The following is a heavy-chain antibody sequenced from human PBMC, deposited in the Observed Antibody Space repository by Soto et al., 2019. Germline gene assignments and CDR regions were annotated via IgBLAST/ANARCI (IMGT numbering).Heavy chain of an antibody. J-gene: IGHJ4*02. Sequence: ETLSLTCAVYGGSLNNFYWSWIRQPPGKGLEWIGQINDGGSTNYNSSLKSRVIISVDTSKNQFSLNLRSVTAADTAMSYCVRGRATWYYAYWGQGTQVT. CDR2: INDGGST. CDR3: VRGRATWYYAY. V-gene: IGHV4-34*01. CDR1: GGSLNNFY. D-gene: IGHD3-16*01.